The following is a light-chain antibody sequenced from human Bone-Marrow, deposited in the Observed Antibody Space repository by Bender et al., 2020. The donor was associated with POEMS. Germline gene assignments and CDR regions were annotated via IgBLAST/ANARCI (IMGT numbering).Light chain of an antibody. CDR1: SSDIGGYNL. Sequence: QSALTQPPSASGSPGQSVTISCTGTSSDIGGYNLVSWYQQHPGKAPKLIIYEATRRPSGVSNRFSGSKSGNTASLTISGLQAEDEADYYYCSYPGNGNSVFGPGTTVVVL. CDR3: CSYPGNGNSV. CDR2: EAT. J-gene: IGLJ1*01. V-gene: IGLV2-23*01.